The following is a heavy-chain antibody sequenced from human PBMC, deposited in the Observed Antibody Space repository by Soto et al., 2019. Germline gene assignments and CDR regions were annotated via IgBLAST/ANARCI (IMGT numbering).Heavy chain of an antibody. J-gene: IGHJ5*02. CDR1: GSDITTYY. D-gene: IGHD3-9*01. V-gene: IGHV4-59*01. CDR2: IYDTGST. CDR3: ARCPIDHNWFDP. Sequence: SETLSLTCTVSGSDITTYYWSWLRQSPGKGLEWIGHIYDTGSTTYNPSPKSRVTISVDTSNKQFSLRLTSVTAADTAVYYCARCPIDHNWFDPWGQGTLVTVSS.